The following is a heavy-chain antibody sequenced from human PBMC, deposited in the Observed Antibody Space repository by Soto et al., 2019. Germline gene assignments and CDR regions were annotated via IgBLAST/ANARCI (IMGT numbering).Heavy chain of an antibody. Sequence: SETLSLTCTVSGGSISSGGYYWSWIRQHPGKGLEWIGYIYYSGSTYYNPSLKSRVTISVDTSKNQFSLKLSSVTAADTAVYCCARVSPYYYDSSGYNYFDYWGQGTLVTVSS. CDR3: ARVSPYYYDSSGYNYFDY. V-gene: IGHV4-31*03. CDR2: IYYSGST. J-gene: IGHJ4*01. CDR1: GGSISSGGYY. D-gene: IGHD3-22*01.